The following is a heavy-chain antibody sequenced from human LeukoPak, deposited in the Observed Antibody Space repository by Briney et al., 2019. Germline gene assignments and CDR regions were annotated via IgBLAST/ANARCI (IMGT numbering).Heavy chain of an antibody. CDR3: ASEILGYDAFDI. J-gene: IGHJ3*02. D-gene: IGHD7-27*01. Sequence: GGSLRLSCVVSGFSFSTYWMSWVRQAPGKGLEWVANIKEDGSEKYYVDSVKGRFTMSRDNAKNSVYLQMNRLRVEDTAVYYCASEILGYDAFDIWGQGTMVTVSS. V-gene: IGHV3-7*01. CDR2: IKEDGSEK. CDR1: GFSFSTYW.